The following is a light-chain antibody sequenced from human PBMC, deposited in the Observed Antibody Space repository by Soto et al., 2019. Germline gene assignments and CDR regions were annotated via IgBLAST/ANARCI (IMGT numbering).Light chain of an antibody. V-gene: IGKV2-40*01. Sequence: DVVMTEPPLSLTATPGEPAYISCMSSQSLLDSDDGNTYLDWYLQKPGQSPQLLIYTVSSLQSGVPSRFSGSGSGTDFTLTISSLQPEDFATYYCLQANIFPWTSCQR. CDR3: LQANIFPWT. CDR2: TVS. J-gene: IGKJ1*01. CDR1: QSLLDSDDGNTY.